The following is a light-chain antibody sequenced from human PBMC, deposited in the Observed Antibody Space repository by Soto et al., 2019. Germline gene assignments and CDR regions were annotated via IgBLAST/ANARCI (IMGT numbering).Light chain of an antibody. CDR3: QQYDRSPWP. CDR2: GAS. V-gene: IGKV3-20*01. J-gene: IGKJ1*01. CDR1: QSVSSSF. Sequence: EIVLTQSPGTLSLSPGERATLSCRASQSVSSSFSAWYQQKPGQAPRLLIYGASSRATGIPPRFSGSGSGTAFTLTLSRLEPQDFAVYYCQQYDRSPWPFAQGTKVQIK.